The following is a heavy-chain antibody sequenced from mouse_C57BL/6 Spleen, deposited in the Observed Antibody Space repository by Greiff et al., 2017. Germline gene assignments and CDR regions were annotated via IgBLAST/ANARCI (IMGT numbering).Heavy chain of an antibody. CDR3: AMASILLLCDD. J-gene: IGHJ2*01. Sequence: QVQLQQPGAELVKPGASVKMSCKASGYTFTSYWITWVKQRPGQGLEWIGDIYPGSGSTNYTEQFKSKATLTVDTSSSTAYMQLSSLTSEDSAVYYCAMASILLLCDDWGQGTTLTVSS. V-gene: IGHV1-55*01. CDR1: GYTFTSYW. CDR2: IYPGSGST. D-gene: IGHD2-10*01.